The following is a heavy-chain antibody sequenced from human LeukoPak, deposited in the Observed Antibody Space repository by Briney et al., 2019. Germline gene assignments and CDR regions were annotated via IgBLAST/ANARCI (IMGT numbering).Heavy chain of an antibody. Sequence: PSETLSLTCTVSGGSISSGSYYWGWIRQPAGKGLEWIGRIYTSGTTNYNPSLKSRATISVDTTKNKFSLKLSSVTASDTAVYYCARDAVGATTKGFDYWGQGTLVTVSS. CDR1: GGSISSGSYY. J-gene: IGHJ4*02. CDR3: ARDAVGATTKGFDY. V-gene: IGHV4-61*02. D-gene: IGHD1-26*01. CDR2: IYTSGTT.